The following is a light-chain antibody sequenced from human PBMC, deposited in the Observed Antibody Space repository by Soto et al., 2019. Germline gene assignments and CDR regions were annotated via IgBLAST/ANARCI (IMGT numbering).Light chain of an antibody. J-gene: IGKJ4*01. CDR1: QTVTNH. CDR3: QQRMNWPLT. CDR2: DAS. V-gene: IGKV3-11*01. Sequence: EIVLTQSPATLFLSQGGRATLSSRASQTVTNHLAWYQQKAGQPPRLLIFDASTRASGIPPRFSGSGSGTDFTLTISRVDPDDFAVYYCQQRMNWPLTFGGGTRVEIK.